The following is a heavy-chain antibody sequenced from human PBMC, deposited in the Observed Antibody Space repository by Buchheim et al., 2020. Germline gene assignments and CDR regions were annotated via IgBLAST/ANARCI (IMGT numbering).Heavy chain of an antibody. D-gene: IGHD6-19*01. CDR3: ARDGGGVAVAGYYGMDV. CDR2: IIPMFGIA. CDR1: GGTFSNYD. Sequence: QVQLVQSGAEVKKPGSSAKVSCKASGGTFSNYDFSWVRQAPGQGPEWMGGIIPMFGIANYAQKFQGRVTITADRSTSTVYMELSSLRSDDTAVYYCARDGGGVAVAGYYGMDVWGQGTT. V-gene: IGHV1-69*17. J-gene: IGHJ6*02.